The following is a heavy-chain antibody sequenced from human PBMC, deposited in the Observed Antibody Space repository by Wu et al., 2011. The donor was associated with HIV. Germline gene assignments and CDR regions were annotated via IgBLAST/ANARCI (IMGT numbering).Heavy chain of an antibody. Sequence: QVQLVQSGAEVRKPGASVKVSCKASGYTFTSYYMHWVRQAPGQGLEWMGMINPSDGSTSYVQKFQGRVTMTRDTSTSTVYMELSSLRSEDTAVYYCARGXYCGGDCYYYYYYYYMDVWGKGTTATVS. CDR2: INPSDGST. D-gene: IGHD2-21*01. J-gene: IGHJ6*03. CDR1: GYTFTSYY. V-gene: IGHV1-46*01. CDR3: ARGXYCGGDCYYYYYYYYMDV.